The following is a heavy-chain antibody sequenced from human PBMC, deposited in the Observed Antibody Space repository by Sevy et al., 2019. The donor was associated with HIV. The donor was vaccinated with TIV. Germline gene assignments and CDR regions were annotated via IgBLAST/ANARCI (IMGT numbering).Heavy chain of an antibody. CDR2: ISGLNGNS. D-gene: IGHD1-26*01. CDR1: GYTFNFYG. V-gene: IGHV1-18*01. Sequence: ASVKVSCKASGYTFNFYGFTWVRQAPGQGLEWMGWISGLNGNSNYAQKFLGRVTMTTETSTNTGFMELRSLRSDDTAVYYCATYVVGITCHMDVWGKGTTVTVSS. J-gene: IGHJ6*03. CDR3: ATYVVGITCHMDV.